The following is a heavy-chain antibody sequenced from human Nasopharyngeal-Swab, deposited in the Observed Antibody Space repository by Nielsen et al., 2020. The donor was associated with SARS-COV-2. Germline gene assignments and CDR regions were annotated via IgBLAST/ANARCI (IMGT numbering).Heavy chain of an antibody. CDR3: ARDGVGAYLYYFDY. Sequence: GESLKISCAASGFTFSSYGMHWVRQAPGKGLEWVAVIWYDGSNKYYADSVKGRFTISRDNSKNTLYLQMNSLRAEETAGYYCARDGVGAYLYYFDYWGQGTLVTVSS. D-gene: IGHD1-26*01. V-gene: IGHV3-33*01. CDR2: IWYDGSNK. J-gene: IGHJ4*02. CDR1: GFTFSSYG.